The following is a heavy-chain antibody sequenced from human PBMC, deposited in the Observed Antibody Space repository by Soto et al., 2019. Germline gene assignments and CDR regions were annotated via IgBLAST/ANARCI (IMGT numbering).Heavy chain of an antibody. CDR2: IIPISGTA. Sequence: QVQLVQSGAEVKKPGSSVKVSCKASGGTFSNYAISWVRQAPGQGLEWMGGIIPISGTANYAQKFQGRVTIAAGESTSTDYMERSSLRSEDTAVYYCARSQGSSTSLDIYYYYYYGMDVWGQGTTVTVSS. CDR3: ARSQGSSTSLDIYYYYYYGMDV. D-gene: IGHD2-2*01. V-gene: IGHV1-69*01. CDR1: GGTFSNYA. J-gene: IGHJ6*02.